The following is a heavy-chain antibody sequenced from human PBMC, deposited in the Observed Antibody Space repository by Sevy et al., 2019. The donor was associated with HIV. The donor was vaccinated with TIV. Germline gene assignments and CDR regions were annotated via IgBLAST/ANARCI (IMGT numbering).Heavy chain of an antibody. CDR1: GFTLSSYA. Sequence: GGSLRLSCAASGFTLSSYAMSWVRQAPGKGLEWVSSFTGSGTNTFYAYSVKGRFTISRDNSKNTLYLQMNSLRAEDTAEYYCTKDSILVAGHFDYWGQGSLVTVSS. V-gene: IGHV3-23*01. J-gene: IGHJ4*02. CDR3: TKDSILVAGHFDY. CDR2: FTGSGTNT. D-gene: IGHD6-19*01.